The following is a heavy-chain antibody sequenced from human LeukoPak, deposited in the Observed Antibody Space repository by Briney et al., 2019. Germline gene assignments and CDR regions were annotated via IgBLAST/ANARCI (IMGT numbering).Heavy chain of an antibody. Sequence: SGPTLVKPTQTLTLTCTFSGFSLSTSGVGVGWIRQPPGKALEWLALIYWDDDKRYSESLKSRLTITKDTSKNQVVLTMTNMDPVDTATYYCARGYCSGGSCYMAPNWFDPWGQGTLVTVS. V-gene: IGHV2-5*02. D-gene: IGHD2-15*01. J-gene: IGHJ5*02. CDR1: GFSLSTSGVG. CDR3: ARGYCSGGSCYMAPNWFDP. CDR2: IYWDDDK.